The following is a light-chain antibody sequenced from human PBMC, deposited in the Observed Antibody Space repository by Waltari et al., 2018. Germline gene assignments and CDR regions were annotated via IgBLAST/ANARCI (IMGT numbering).Light chain of an antibody. CDR1: SSDVDAYNY. Sequence: QSAMTQSPSASGSPGQSVTISCTGISSDVDAYNYVSWYQQHPGKAPKVMIYEVSKRPSGVPDRFSGSKSGNTASLTVSGLQAEDEADYYCSSYAGSNNFVVFGGGTKLTVL. CDR3: SSYAGSNNFVV. CDR2: EVS. V-gene: IGLV2-8*01. J-gene: IGLJ2*01.